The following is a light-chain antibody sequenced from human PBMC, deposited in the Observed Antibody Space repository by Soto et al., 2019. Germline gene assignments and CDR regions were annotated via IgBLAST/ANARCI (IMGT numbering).Light chain of an antibody. CDR3: QQYHSYSYT. V-gene: IGKV1-5*03. J-gene: IGKJ2*01. CDR2: KAS. CDR1: QSVSSW. Sequence: DIPMTQSPSTLSASVGDRVTITCRASQSVSSWLAWYQHKPGKAPKLLIYKASDLESGVPSRFSGSGSGTEFTLTISSLQPDDFATYYCQQYHSYSYTFGQGTKLDIK.